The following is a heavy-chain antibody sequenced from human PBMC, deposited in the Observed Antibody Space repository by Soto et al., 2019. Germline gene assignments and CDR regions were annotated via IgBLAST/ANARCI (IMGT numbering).Heavy chain of an antibody. D-gene: IGHD2-2*01. Sequence: GASVKVSCKASGYTFTSYAMHWVRQAPGQRLEWMGWINAGNGNTKYSQKFQGRVTITRDTSASTAYMELSSLRSEDTAVYYCASLQGSSTSLEIYYYYYYGMDVWGQGTTVTVSS. CDR2: INAGNGNT. V-gene: IGHV1-3*01. J-gene: IGHJ6*02. CDR1: GYTFTSYA. CDR3: ASLQGSSTSLEIYYYYYYGMDV.